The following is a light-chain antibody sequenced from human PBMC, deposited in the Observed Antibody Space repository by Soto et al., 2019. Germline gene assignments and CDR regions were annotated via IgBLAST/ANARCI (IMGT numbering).Light chain of an antibody. CDR3: QQSYSFPWT. Sequence: DIQMTQSPSSLSASVGDRVTITCRASQSISTYLNWYQQKPGKAPKLLIYAASSLQGGVPSTFSGSGSGTDFTLTISCLQPEEFATYYCQQSYSFPWTFGPGTKVEIK. J-gene: IGKJ1*01. V-gene: IGKV1-39*01. CDR2: AAS. CDR1: QSISTY.